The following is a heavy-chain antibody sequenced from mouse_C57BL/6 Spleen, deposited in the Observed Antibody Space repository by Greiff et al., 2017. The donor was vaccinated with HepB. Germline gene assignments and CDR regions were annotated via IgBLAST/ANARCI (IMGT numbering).Heavy chain of an antibody. CDR3: TRELELGLYYFDD. CDR2: ISSGGDYI. J-gene: IGHJ2*01. Sequence: EVKVVESGEGLVKPGGSLKLSCAASGFTFSSYAMSWVRQTPEKRLEWVAYISSGGDYIYYADTVKGRFTISRDNARNTLYLQMSSLKSEDTAMYYCTRELELGLYYFDDWGQGTTLTVSS. V-gene: IGHV5-9-1*02. D-gene: IGHD4-1*01. CDR1: GFTFSSYA.